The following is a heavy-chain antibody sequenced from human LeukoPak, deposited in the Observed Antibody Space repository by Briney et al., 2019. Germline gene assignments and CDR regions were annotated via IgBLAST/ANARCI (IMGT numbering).Heavy chain of an antibody. CDR2: IYYSGST. V-gene: IGHV4-59*01. Sequence: PSETLSLTCTVSRGSISTYYWNWIRQPPGKGLEWIGYIYYSGSTNYNPSLKSRVTISVDTSKNQFSLKLSSVTAADTAVYYCALIYGSGSYYTNYYYGMDVWGQGTTVTVSS. D-gene: IGHD3-10*01. CDR3: ALIYGSGSYYTNYYYGMDV. CDR1: RGSISTYY. J-gene: IGHJ6*02.